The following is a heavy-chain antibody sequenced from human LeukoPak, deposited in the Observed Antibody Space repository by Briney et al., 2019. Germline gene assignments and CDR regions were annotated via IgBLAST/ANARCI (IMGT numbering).Heavy chain of an antibody. D-gene: IGHD2-2*01. J-gene: IGHJ5*02. V-gene: IGHV1-2*02. CDR3: ASRVVPAAPLLP. CDR2: INPNSGGT. Sequence: ASGKVSCKASGYTFTGYYMHWVRQAPRQGLGWMGWINPNSGGTNYAQNFQGRVPMTRDTSISTAYMALSRLRSDDTAVYYCASRVVPAAPLLPWGQGTLVTVSS. CDR1: GYTFTGYY.